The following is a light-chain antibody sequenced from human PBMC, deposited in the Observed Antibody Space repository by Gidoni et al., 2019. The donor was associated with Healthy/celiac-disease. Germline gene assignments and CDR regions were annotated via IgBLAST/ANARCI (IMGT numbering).Light chain of an antibody. V-gene: IGKV1-5*03. CDR3: QQCNSYPLT. CDR1: QSISSW. J-gene: IGKJ4*01. Sequence: DIQQTQSPSTLSASVGDRVTITCRVSQSISSWLAWYQQKPGKAPKLLIYMASSLGSGVPSRFSGSGSCTEFTLTITSRQPDDFATYYCQQCNSYPLTFGGGTKVEIK. CDR2: MAS.